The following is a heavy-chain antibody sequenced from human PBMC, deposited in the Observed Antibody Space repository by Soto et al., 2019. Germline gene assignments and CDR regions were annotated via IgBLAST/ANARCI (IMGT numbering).Heavy chain of an antibody. J-gene: IGHJ4*02. CDR3: ARGRYGDY. CDR2: ISAHNGNT. V-gene: IGHV1-18*01. CDR1: GYGFTTYG. Sequence: QVHLVQSGAEVKKPGASVKVSCKGSGYGFTTYGITWVRQAPGQGLEWMAWISAHNGNTNYAQKLQGRGTVTRDTSTSTAYMELRSLRSDDTAAYYCARGRYGDYWGQGALVTVSS. D-gene: IGHD1-1*01.